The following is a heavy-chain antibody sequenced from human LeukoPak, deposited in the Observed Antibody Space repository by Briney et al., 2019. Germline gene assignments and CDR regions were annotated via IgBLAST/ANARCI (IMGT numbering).Heavy chain of an antibody. J-gene: IGHJ4*02. V-gene: IGHV4-61*01. CDR1: DGSVSSGSHY. D-gene: IGHD5-24*01. CDR3: AGSIHRGGYNFDY. Sequence: SETLSLTCTVSDGSVSSGSHYWSWIRQPPGQGLEWIGYMYYIGSTNYNPSLKSRVTISIDTSKSQFSLRLSSVTAADTAVYYCAGSIHRGGYNFDYWGQGTLVTVSS. CDR2: MYYIGST.